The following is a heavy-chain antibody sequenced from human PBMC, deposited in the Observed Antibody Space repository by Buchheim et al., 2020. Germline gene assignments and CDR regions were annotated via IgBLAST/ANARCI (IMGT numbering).Heavy chain of an antibody. J-gene: IGHJ4*02. D-gene: IGHD5-18*01. CDR3: ARDQGTAMVLDY. Sequence: QVQLVESGGGVVQPGRSLRLSCAASGFTFSSYAMHWVRQAPGKGLEWVAVISYDGSNKYYADSVKGRFTISRDNYKNTLYLQMNSLRAEDTAVYYCARDQGTAMVLDYWGQGTL. CDR1: GFTFSSYA. V-gene: IGHV3-30*04. CDR2: ISYDGSNK.